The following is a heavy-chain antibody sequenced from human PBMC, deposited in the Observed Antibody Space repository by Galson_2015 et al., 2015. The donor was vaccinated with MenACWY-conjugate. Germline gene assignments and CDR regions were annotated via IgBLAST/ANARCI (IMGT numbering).Heavy chain of an antibody. CDR2: IKEDGSVK. J-gene: IGHJ4*02. D-gene: IGHD1-26*01. V-gene: IGHV3-7*03. CDR1: GFTFTDFW. CDR3: AKEAGWGSGTYLDY. Sequence: SLRLSCAASGFTFTDFWMSWVRQAPGKGLEWVANIKEDGSVKYYLDSVRGRFTISRDNAKNSLYLQMNSLRADDTAVYYCAKEAGWGSGTYLDYWGQGTLSPSPQ.